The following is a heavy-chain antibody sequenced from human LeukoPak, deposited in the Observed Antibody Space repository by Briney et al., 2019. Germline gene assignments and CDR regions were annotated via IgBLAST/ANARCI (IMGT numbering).Heavy chain of an antibody. CDR2: ISYDGSNK. J-gene: IGHJ4*02. D-gene: IGHD3-3*01. CDR1: GFTFSSYA. V-gene: IGHV3-30-3*01. CDR3: AKVQGSAFWSGYRIDY. Sequence: PGGSLRLSCAASGFTFSSYAMHWVRQAPGKGLEWVAVISYDGSNKYYADSVKGRFTISRDNSKNTLYLQMNSLRAEDTAVYYCAKVQGSAFWSGYRIDYWGQGTLVTVSS.